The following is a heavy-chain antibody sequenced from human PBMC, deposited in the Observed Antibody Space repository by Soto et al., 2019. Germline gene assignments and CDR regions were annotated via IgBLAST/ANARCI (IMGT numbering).Heavy chain of an antibody. Sequence: PGGSLILSCAASGFTFSSYAMSWVRQAPGKGLEWVSAISGSGGSTYYADSVKGRFTISRDNSKNTLYLQMNSLRAEDTAVYYCAKIRGIQLWTHFDYWGQGTLVTVSS. V-gene: IGHV3-23*01. D-gene: IGHD5-18*01. CDR3: AKIRGIQLWTHFDY. J-gene: IGHJ4*02. CDR1: GFTFSSYA. CDR2: ISGSGGST.